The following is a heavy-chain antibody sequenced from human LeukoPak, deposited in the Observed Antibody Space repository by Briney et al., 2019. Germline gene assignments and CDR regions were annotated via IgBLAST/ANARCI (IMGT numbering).Heavy chain of an antibody. D-gene: IGHD2-2*02. Sequence: AGGSLRLSCAASGFTFSSYAMSWVRQAPGKGLEWVSAISGSGGSTYYADSVKGRFTISRDSSKNMLYLQMNNLRAEDTALYYCAKDGRYCSGTSCYTSHWGQGTLVTVSS. CDR1: GFTFSSYA. V-gene: IGHV3-23*01. CDR3: AKDGRYCSGTSCYTSH. CDR2: ISGSGGST. J-gene: IGHJ4*02.